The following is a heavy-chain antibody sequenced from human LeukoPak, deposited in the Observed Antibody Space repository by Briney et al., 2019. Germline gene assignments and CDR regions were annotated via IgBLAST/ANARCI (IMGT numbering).Heavy chain of an antibody. CDR1: GFIFRSYS. Sequence: GGSLRLSCAASGFIFRSYSMNWVRQAPGKGPEWVSYISSGGSTIYYADSVKGRFTISRDNAKNSLYLQMNSLRAEDTAVYYCAREPFGSGSYNSDCWGQGTLVTVSS. CDR3: AREPFGSGSYNSDC. J-gene: IGHJ4*02. D-gene: IGHD3-10*01. CDR2: ISSGGSTI. V-gene: IGHV3-48*01.